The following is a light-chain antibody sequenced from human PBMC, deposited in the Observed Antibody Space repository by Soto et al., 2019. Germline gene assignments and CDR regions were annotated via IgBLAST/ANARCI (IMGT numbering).Light chain of an antibody. CDR1: QSIGSW. J-gene: IGKJ1*01. V-gene: IGKV1-5*01. Sequence: DSQMTQSPSTLSASVGDRVTRTCRAGQSIGSWLAWYQQKPGKAPKLLIYDASSVESGVPSRFSGRGSGTEITLTISSLQPDDFATYYCQQYKSYWTFGQGTKVDIK. CDR3: QQYKSYWT. CDR2: DAS.